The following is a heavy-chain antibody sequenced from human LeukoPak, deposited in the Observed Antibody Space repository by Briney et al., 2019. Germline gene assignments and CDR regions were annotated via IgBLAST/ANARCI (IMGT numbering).Heavy chain of an antibody. CDR2: ISSSGSTT. V-gene: IGHV3-11*01. CDR1: GFTFSDYY. CDR3: ARYGSGSYYNYYFDY. Sequence: GGSLRLSCAASGFTFSDYYMSWIRQAAGKGLEWVSYISSSGSTTYYADSVKGRSTISRDNAKNSLYLQMKSLRAEDTAVYYCARYGSGSYYNYYFDYWGQGTLVTVSS. J-gene: IGHJ4*02. D-gene: IGHD3-10*01.